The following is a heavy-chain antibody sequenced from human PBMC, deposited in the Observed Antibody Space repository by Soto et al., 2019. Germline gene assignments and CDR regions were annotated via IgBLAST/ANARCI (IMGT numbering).Heavy chain of an antibody. V-gene: IGHV1-18*01. CDR1: GYTFTSYG. D-gene: IGHD3-22*01. Sequence: ASVKVSCKASGYTFTSYGISCVRQSPGQGLEWMGWISAYNGNTNYAQKLQGRVTMTTDTSTSTAYMELRSLRSDDTAVYYCARVPYYYDSRYFDYWGQGTLVTVSS. CDR2: ISAYNGNT. CDR3: ARVPYYYDSRYFDY. J-gene: IGHJ4*02.